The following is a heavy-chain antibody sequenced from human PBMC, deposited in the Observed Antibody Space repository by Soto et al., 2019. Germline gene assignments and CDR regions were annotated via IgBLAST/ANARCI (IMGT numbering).Heavy chain of an antibody. CDR1: GSTFSSYG. CDR2: IYSGGST. CDR3: ARDANQLFDAFDI. J-gene: IGHJ3*02. Sequence: GGSLRLSCAASGSTFSSYGMHWVRQAPGKGLEWVSVIYSGGSTYYADSVKGRFTISRDNSKNTLYLQMNSLRAEDTAVYYCARDANQLFDAFDIWGQGTMVTVSS. D-gene: IGHD2-15*01. V-gene: IGHV3-53*01.